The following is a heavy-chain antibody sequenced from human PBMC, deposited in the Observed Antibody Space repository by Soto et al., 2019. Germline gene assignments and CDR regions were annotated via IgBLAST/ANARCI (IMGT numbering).Heavy chain of an antibody. J-gene: IGHJ4*02. V-gene: IGHV3-33*01. D-gene: IGHD1-1*01. CDR3: ARGSSRELEY. Sequence: QVQLVESGGGVVQTGRSLRLSCAAAGFTFSNYGMHWVRQAPGEGLERVAIIWYDGSNKYYAESVKGRFTISRDNSKNTLYLQMTSLRAEDTAVYYCARGSSRELEYWGQGTLVTVSS. CDR2: IWYDGSNK. CDR1: GFTFSNYG.